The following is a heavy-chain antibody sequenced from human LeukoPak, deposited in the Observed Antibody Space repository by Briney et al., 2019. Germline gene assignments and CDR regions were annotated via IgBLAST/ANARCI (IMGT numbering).Heavy chain of an antibody. V-gene: IGHV4-59*01. CDR2: IYYSGST. Sequence: SETLSLTCTVSGGSTTSYYWSWIRQPPGKGLEWIGYIYYSGSTRYNPSLKSRVAISIDTSKNQFSLKLRSVTAADTAVYYCARDNYYDSSGYARPLDYWGQGTLVTVSS. D-gene: IGHD3-22*01. CDR3: ARDNYYDSSGYARPLDY. CDR1: GGSTTSYY. J-gene: IGHJ4*02.